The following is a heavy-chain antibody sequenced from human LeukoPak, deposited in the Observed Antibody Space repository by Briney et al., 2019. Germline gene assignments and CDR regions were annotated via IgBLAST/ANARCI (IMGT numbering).Heavy chain of an antibody. Sequence: PGGSLRLSCAASGLTFSSYAMSWVRQAPGKGLEWVSAISGSGGSTYYADSVKGRFTISRDNSKNTLYLQMNSLRAEDTAVYYCAKDPGYSYGFGVDYWGQGTLVTVSS. D-gene: IGHD5-18*01. J-gene: IGHJ4*02. CDR1: GLTFSSYA. CDR3: AKDPGYSYGFGVDY. CDR2: ISGSGGST. V-gene: IGHV3-23*01.